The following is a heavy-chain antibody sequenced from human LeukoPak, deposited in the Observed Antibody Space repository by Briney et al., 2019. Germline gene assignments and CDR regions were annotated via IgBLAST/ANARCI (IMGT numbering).Heavy chain of an antibody. CDR3: ARGYCSGGNCYSTDY. CDR2: INPNSGGT. D-gene: IGHD2-15*01. J-gene: IGHJ4*02. CDR1: GYTFTGYY. Sequence: ASVKVSCKASGYTFTGYYMHWVRQAPGQGLEWMGRINPNSGGTNYAQKFQGRVTMTRDTSISTAYMELSRLRSDDTAVYYCARGYCSGGNCYSTDYWGQGTLVTVSS. V-gene: IGHV1-2*06.